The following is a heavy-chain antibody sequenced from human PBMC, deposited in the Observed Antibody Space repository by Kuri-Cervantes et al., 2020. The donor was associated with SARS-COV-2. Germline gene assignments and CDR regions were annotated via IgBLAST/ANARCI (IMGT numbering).Heavy chain of an antibody. CDR3: ARERLAGNSSGVPFFDD. Sequence: GGSLRLSCAASGFTFSSYDMHWVRQATGKGLEWVSAIGTAGDTYYPGSVKGRFTISRENAKNSLYLQMNSLRAGDTAVYFCARERLAGNSSGVPFFDDWGQGTLVTVSS. CDR1: GFTFSSYD. D-gene: IGHD4-23*01. CDR2: IGTAGDT. V-gene: IGHV3-13*04. J-gene: IGHJ4*02.